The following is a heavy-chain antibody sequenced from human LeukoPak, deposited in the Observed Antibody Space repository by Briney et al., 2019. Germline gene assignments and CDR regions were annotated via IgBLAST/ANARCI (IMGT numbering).Heavy chain of an antibody. CDR3: ARAQEVGLVVAFDI. CDR2: INWDGGST. Sequence: GGSLRLSCAASGFMFDDYGMSWVRQAPGKGLEWVSGINWDGGSTGYADSVKGRFTISRDNAKNSLYLQMNSLRAEDTALYYCARAQEVGLVVAFDIWGQGTTVTVSS. D-gene: IGHD1-26*01. J-gene: IGHJ3*02. CDR1: GFMFDDYG. V-gene: IGHV3-20*04.